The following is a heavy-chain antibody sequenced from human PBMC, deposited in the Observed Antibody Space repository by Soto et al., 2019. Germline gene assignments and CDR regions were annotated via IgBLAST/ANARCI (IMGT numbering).Heavy chain of an antibody. CDR1: GGSISSYY. V-gene: IGHV4-59*01. Sequence: QVQLQESGPGLVKPSETLSLTCTVSGGSISSYYWSWIRQPPGKGLEWIGYIYYSGSTNYNPSLKSRVTISVDTSKNQFSLKLSSLTAADTAVYYCARDPRSGREFDPWGQGTLVTVSS. J-gene: IGHJ5*02. D-gene: IGHD1-26*01. CDR2: IYYSGST. CDR3: ARDPRSGREFDP.